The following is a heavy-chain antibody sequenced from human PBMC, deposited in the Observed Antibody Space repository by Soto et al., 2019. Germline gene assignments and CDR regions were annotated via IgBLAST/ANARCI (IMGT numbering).Heavy chain of an antibody. CDR3: ARRLTYDHNWFDP. D-gene: IGHD3-22*01. Sequence: SVKVSCKASGGTFSSYTISWVRQAPGQGLEWMGRIIPILGIANYAQKFQGRVTITADKSTSTAYMELSSLRSEDTAVYYCARRLTYDHNWFDPWGQGTLVTVSS. J-gene: IGHJ5*02. V-gene: IGHV1-69*02. CDR2: IIPILGIA. CDR1: GGTFSSYT.